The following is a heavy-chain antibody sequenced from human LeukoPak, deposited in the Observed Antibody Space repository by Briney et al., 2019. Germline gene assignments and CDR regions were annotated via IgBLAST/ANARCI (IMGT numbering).Heavy chain of an antibody. CDR3: ARDKGYCSGGSCYSWDYFDY. CDR2: ISYSGTT. D-gene: IGHD2-15*01. J-gene: IGHJ4*02. Sequence: SETLSLTCSVSGGSISSYYWSWIRQPPEKGLEWIGYISYSGTTNYNPSLKSRVAISVDTSKNQFSLKLSSVTAADTAVYYCARDKGYCSGGSCYSWDYFDYWGQGTLVTVSS. V-gene: IGHV4-59*12. CDR1: GGSISSYY.